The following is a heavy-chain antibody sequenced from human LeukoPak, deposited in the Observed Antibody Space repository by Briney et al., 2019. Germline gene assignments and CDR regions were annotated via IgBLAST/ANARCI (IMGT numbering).Heavy chain of an antibody. J-gene: IGHJ4*02. V-gene: IGHV3-23*01. Sequence: GGSLRLSCAASGFTFSSYAMSWVRQAPGKGLEWVSAISGSGGSTYYADSVKGRFTISRDNSKNTLYLQMNSLKTEDTAVYYCTSLRWGIAAAGTGFEYWGQGTLVTVSS. CDR1: GFTFSSYA. CDR2: ISGSGGST. D-gene: IGHD6-13*01. CDR3: TSLRWGIAAAGTGFEY.